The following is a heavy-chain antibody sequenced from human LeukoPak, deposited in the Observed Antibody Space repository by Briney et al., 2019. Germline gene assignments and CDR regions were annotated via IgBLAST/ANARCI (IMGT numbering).Heavy chain of an antibody. D-gene: IGHD6-13*01. CDR3: ATSTAAAGTD. J-gene: IGHJ4*02. CDR2: IKQDGSEK. CDR1: GLTFSNLW. V-gene: IGHV3-7*03. Sequence: GSLRLSCAASGLTFSNLWMSWVRHAPGKGLKWVANIKQDGSEKYYVDSVKVRFTISRDNAQNSLYLQMNSLRAEDTAIYYCATSTAAAGTDWGQGTLVTVSS.